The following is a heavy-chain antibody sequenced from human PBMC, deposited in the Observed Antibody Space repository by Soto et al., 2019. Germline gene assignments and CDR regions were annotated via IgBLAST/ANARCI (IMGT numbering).Heavy chain of an antibody. CDR3: ARSFADYHNYPYYYYGMEV. Sequence: QVQLVESGGGLVKPGGSLRLSCVASDFIFSDYYMSWIRQAPGKGLEWVSCISGTTCHTNYADSVKGRFTISRDNTKNSLYLQMDSLRVEDTAIYYCARSFADYHNYPYYYYGMEVWGHGTTVTVAS. V-gene: IGHV3-11*06. J-gene: IGHJ6*02. D-gene: IGHD4-4*01. CDR2: ISGTTCHT. CDR1: DFIFSDYY.